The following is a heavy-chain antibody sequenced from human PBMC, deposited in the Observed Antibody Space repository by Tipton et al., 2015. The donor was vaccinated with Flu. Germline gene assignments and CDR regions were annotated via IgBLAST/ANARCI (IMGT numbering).Heavy chain of an antibody. V-gene: IGHV4-39*01. CDR2: IYPSGTT. Sequence: GLVKPSETLSLTCTVSSGSIRSTNYFCAWIRQPPGKRLELIGSIYPSGTTYYNPSLKGRVTISVDTSKSQFSLMLRSVTAADTAVYYCARHPVYCSSTSCYNGYFHHWGQGTLVTVSS. CDR1: SGSIRSTNYF. D-gene: IGHD2-2*02. J-gene: IGHJ1*01. CDR3: ARHPVYCSSTSCYNGYFHH.